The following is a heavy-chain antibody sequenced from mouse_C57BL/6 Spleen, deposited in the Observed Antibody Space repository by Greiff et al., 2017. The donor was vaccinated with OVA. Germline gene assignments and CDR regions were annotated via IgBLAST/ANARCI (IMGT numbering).Heavy chain of an antibody. CDR3: ARREPTVVAHYAMDY. J-gene: IGHJ4*01. V-gene: IGHV1-59*01. CDR2: IDPSASYT. D-gene: IGHD1-1*01. Sequence: VQLQQPGAELVRPGTSVKLSCKASGYTFTSYWMHWVKQRPGQGLEWIGVIDPSASYTNYNQKFKGKATLTVDKSSSTAYMQLSSLTAEDSAVYYGARREPTVVAHYAMDYWGQGTSVTVSS. CDR1: GYTFTSYW.